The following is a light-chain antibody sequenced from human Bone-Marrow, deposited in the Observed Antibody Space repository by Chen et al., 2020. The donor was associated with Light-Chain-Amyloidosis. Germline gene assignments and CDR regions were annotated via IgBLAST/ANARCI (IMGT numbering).Light chain of an antibody. CDR1: SSAVGGDNH. J-gene: IGLJ1*01. V-gene: IGLV2-14*01. CDR3: SSYTITNTLV. CDR2: EVT. Sequence: QSALTQPASVSGSPGQSITIPCTGTSSAVGGDNHVSWYQQHPDKAPKLMIYEVTNRPSWVPDRFSGSTSDNTASLTISGLQTEDEADYFCSSYTITNTLVFGSGTRVTVL.